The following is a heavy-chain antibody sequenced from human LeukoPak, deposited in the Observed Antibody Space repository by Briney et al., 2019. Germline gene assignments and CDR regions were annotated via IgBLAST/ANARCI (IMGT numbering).Heavy chain of an antibody. CDR2: MSYDGTNK. D-gene: IGHD4-17*01. CDR3: ARGETSVTSSLDY. V-gene: IGHV3-30-3*01. Sequence: PGGSLRLSCAASGFTFSSYAMHWVRQAPGKGLEWVAVMSYDGTNKYYADSVKGRFTISRDNSKNTLYLQMNSLRAEDTAVYYCARGETSVTSSLDYWGQGTLVTVSS. J-gene: IGHJ4*02. CDR1: GFTFSSYA.